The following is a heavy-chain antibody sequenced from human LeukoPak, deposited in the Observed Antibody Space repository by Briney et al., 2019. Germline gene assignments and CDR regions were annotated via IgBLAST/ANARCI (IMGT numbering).Heavy chain of an antibody. Sequence: PGGSLRLSCSASGFTFNSYAMHWIRQAPGKGLEWVSYISGSSTYTTYADSVKGRFTISRDNAKNSLQLQMHSLRAEDTAVYYCARRRNSSSWYYFDYWGQGTLVTVSS. CDR1: GFTFNSYA. J-gene: IGHJ4*02. V-gene: IGHV3-11*03. CDR3: ARRRNSSSWYYFDY. D-gene: IGHD6-13*01. CDR2: ISGSSTYT.